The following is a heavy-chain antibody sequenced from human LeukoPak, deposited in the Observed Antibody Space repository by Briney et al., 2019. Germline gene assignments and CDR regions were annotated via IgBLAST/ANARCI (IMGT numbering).Heavy chain of an antibody. CDR1: GFTFSSYS. Sequence: GGSLRLSCAASGFTFSSYSMNWVRQAPGKGLEWVSSISGSSSYIYYADSVKGRFTISRDNAKNSLYLQMNSLRAEDTAVYYCARGGYCSSTSCYVFDYWGQGTLVTVSS. V-gene: IGHV3-21*01. CDR3: ARGGYCSSTSCYVFDY. D-gene: IGHD2-2*01. J-gene: IGHJ4*02. CDR2: ISGSSSYI.